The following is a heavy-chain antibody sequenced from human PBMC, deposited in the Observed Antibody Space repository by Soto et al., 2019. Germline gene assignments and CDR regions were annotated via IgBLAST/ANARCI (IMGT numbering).Heavy chain of an antibody. CDR3: ARLAWVVDYYGSGSADY. CDR2: ISAYNGNT. CDR1: GYTFTSYG. J-gene: IGHJ4*02. D-gene: IGHD3-10*01. V-gene: IGHV1-18*01. Sequence: QVQLLQSVAEVKKPGASVKVSCKASGYTFTSYGISWVRQAPGQGLEWMGWISAYNGNTNYAQKLQGRVTMTTDTTTSTAYMELRSLRSDDTAVYYCARLAWVVDYYGSGSADYWGQGTLVTVSS.